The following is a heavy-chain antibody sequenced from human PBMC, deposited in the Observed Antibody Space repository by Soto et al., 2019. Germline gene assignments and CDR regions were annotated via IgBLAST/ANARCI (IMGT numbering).Heavy chain of an antibody. V-gene: IGHV3-30-3*01. CDR1: GFTFSSYA. CDR3: ASDADSYASSGYYFPNWFDP. Sequence: QVQLVESGGGVVQPGRSLRLSCAASGFTFSSYAMHWVRQAPGKGLEWVAVISYDGSNKYYADSVKGRFTISRDNSKNTLYLQMNGLRAEDTAVYYCASDADSYASSGYYFPNWFDPWGQGTLVTVSS. J-gene: IGHJ5*02. CDR2: ISYDGSNK. D-gene: IGHD3-22*01.